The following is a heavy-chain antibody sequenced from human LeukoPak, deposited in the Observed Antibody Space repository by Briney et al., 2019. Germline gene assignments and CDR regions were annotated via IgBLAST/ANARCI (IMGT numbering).Heavy chain of an antibody. J-gene: IGHJ4*02. CDR3: ARIWTTDVVAPGDY. CDR1: GFTSSSYS. V-gene: IGHV3-21*01. Sequence: PGGSLRLSCAASGFTSSSYSMNWVRQAPGKGLEWVSSISSSSSYIYYADSVKGRFTISRDNAKSSLYLQMNSLRAEDTAVYYCARIWTTDVVAPGDYWGQGTLVTVSS. CDR2: ISSSSSYI. D-gene: IGHD5-12*01.